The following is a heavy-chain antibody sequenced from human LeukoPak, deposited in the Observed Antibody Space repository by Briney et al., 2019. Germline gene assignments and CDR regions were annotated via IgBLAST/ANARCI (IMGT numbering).Heavy chain of an antibody. J-gene: IGHJ4*02. CDR2: ISSSSSTI. CDR1: GFTFSSYS. CDR3: TTELKYSSSWYFDY. V-gene: IGHV3-48*01. D-gene: IGHD6-13*01. Sequence: TGGSLRLSCAASGFTFSSYSMNWVRQAPGKGLEWVSYISSSSSTIYYADSVKGRFTISRDNAKNSLYLQMNSLRAEDTAVYYCTTELKYSSSWYFDYWGQGTLVTVSS.